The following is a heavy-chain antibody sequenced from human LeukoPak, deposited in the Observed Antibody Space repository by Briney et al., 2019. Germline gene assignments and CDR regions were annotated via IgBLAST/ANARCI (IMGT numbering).Heavy chain of an antibody. CDR3: ARDFWGGYDRYFDY. Sequence: SETLSLTCAVSGYSISSGYYWGWIRQPPGKGLEWIGSIYHSGSTYYNPSLKSRVTISVDTSKNQFSLKLSSVTAADTAVYYCARDFWGGYDRYFDYWGQGTLVTVSS. D-gene: IGHD5-12*01. J-gene: IGHJ4*02. CDR2: IYHSGST. CDR1: GYSISSGYY. V-gene: IGHV4-38-2*02.